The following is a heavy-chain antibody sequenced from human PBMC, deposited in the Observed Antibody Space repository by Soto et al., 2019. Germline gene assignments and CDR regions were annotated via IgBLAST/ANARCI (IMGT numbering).Heavy chain of an antibody. CDR3: VRDSHGDY. V-gene: IGHV3-74*01. Sequence: EVQLVESGGGLVQPGGSLRLSCAGSGFIFSNYWMHWVRQAPGKGLEWVSRIDHDGPTDYAASVRGQFTISRDNAENTLYLQMNSLRPEDTAVYYCVRDSHGDYWGQGTLVTVSS. CDR2: IDHDGPT. J-gene: IGHJ4*02. CDR1: GFIFSNYW.